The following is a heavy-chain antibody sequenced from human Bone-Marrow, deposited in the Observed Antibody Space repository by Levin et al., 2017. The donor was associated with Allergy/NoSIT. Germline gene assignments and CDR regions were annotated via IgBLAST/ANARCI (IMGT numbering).Heavy chain of an antibody. D-gene: IGHD3-3*01. Sequence: SVKVSCKASGGTFSTYAISWVRQAPGQGLEWMGGITPIFGTRNYAQKFEGRLTIAADESTSTAYMELSSLRSDDTAVYYCTKSAHDFWSGPPSARDYYAMDVWGQGTTVTVSS. CDR1: GGTFSTYA. CDR3: TKSAHDFWSGPPSARDYYAMDV. V-gene: IGHV1-69*13. CDR2: ITPIFGTR. J-gene: IGHJ6*02.